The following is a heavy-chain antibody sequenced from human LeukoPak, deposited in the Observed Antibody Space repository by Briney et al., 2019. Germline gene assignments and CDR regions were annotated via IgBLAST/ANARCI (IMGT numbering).Heavy chain of an antibody. CDR3: VRRGYPYAYDF. J-gene: IGHJ4*02. CDR1: GSTFSSYA. Sequence: GGSLRLSCSASGSTFSSYAMHWVRQAPGKGLEYVSALSSRGDSTSYADSVRGRFTISRDTSKNTLFLQMSSLRADDSAVYYCVRRGYPYAYDFWGQGTLVTVSS. D-gene: IGHD5-18*01. V-gene: IGHV3-64D*09. CDR2: LSSRGDST.